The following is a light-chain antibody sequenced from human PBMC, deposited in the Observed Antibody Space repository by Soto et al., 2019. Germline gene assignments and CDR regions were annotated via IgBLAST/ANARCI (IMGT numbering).Light chain of an antibody. CDR2: DAS. Sequence: DIQMTQSLSSLSASVGDRVTITCQANQDINNSLNWYQQRPGEAPKLLIYDASILEAGGTPRFRVSGFGSTSNPSISSPQPEALAKDLGQQFDNLPPTLGGRTKLELE. V-gene: IGKV1-33*01. CDR3: QQFDNLPPT. J-gene: IGKJ4*01. CDR1: QDINNS.